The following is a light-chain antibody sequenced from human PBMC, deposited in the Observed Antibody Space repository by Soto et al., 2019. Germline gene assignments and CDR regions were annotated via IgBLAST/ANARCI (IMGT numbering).Light chain of an antibody. J-gene: IGKJ5*01. CDR1: QSVLYSYNNKNY. Sequence: DIVMTQSPDSLAVSLGERATINCKSSQSVLYSYNNKNYLAWYQQKPGQPPKLLIYGASTREAGVPDRFSGSVSGTDFTITISSLQAEDVAFYYCQQYYSTPFNFGQGTRLEIK. CDR2: GAS. CDR3: QQYYSTPFN. V-gene: IGKV4-1*01.